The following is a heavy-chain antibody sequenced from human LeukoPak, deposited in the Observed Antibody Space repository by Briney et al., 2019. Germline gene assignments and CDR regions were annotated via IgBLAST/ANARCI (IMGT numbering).Heavy chain of an antibody. CDR2: IFYSGST. J-gene: IGHJ4*02. V-gene: IGHV4-61*01. Sequence: SETLSLTCTVSSGSVSRGSYYWSWIRQPPGKGLEWIGYIFYSGSTNYNPSLKSRVTISVDTSKNQFSLKLSSVTAADTAVYYCARVVVARYDFWSGYSPSYYFGYWGQGTLVTVSS. D-gene: IGHD3-3*01. CDR1: SGSVSRGSYY. CDR3: ARVVVARYDFWSGYSPSYYFGY.